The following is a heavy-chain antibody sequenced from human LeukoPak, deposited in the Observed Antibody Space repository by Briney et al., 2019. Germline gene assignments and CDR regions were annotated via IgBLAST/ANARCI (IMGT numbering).Heavy chain of an antibody. J-gene: IGHJ4*02. D-gene: IGHD3-3*01. V-gene: IGHV3-23*01. CDR2: ISGGATTT. CDR1: GFTFSSYA. Sequence: AGGSLRLSCAASGFTFSSYAMSWVRQAPGQGLEYVSSISGGATTTYYADSVKGRFTISRDNSENTVHLQMNSLRAEDTAVYYCAKFHRRDYTSAGLGYWGQGTLVTVSS. CDR3: AKFHRRDYTSAGLGY.